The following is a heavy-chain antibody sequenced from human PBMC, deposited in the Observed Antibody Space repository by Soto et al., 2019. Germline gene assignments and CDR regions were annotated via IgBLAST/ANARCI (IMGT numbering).Heavy chain of an antibody. V-gene: IGHV3-23*01. J-gene: IGHJ4*02. Sequence: GGSLRLSCAASGFTFSSYAMSWVRQAPGKGLEWVSAISGSGGSTYYADSVKGRFTISRDNSKNTLYLQMNRLRAEDTAVYYCAKAYDFRIKYYFDYWGQGTLVNVSS. CDR2: ISGSGGST. CDR3: AKAYDFRIKYYFDY. CDR1: GFTFSSYA. D-gene: IGHD3-3*01.